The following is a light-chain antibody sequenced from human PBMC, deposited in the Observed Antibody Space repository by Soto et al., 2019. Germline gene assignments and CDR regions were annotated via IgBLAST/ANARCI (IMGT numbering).Light chain of an antibody. Sequence: DIQMTQSPSSLSAPVGDRVTITCRASQSVGTYLNWYQQKPGKAPKVLIFGASTLQSGVPSRFSGSGSGTDFTLSISSLQPEDSAIYYCQQCDTNPYAFGQGTKLEI. J-gene: IGKJ2*01. V-gene: IGKV1-39*01. CDR1: QSVGTY. CDR3: QQCDTNPYA. CDR2: GAS.